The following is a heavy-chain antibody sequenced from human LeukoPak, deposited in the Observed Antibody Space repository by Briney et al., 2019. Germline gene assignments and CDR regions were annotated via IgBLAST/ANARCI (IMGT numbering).Heavy chain of an antibody. D-gene: IGHD3-10*01. CDR2: ISAYNGNT. Sequence: ASVKVSCKASGYTFTSYGISWVRQAPGQGVEGMGWISAYNGNTIYAQKLQGRVTMTTDTSTSTAYMELRSLRSDDTAVYYCARGSYVLLWFGVRFHAFDIWGQGTMVTVSS. CDR1: GYTFTSYG. V-gene: IGHV1-18*01. J-gene: IGHJ3*02. CDR3: ARGSYVLLWFGVRFHAFDI.